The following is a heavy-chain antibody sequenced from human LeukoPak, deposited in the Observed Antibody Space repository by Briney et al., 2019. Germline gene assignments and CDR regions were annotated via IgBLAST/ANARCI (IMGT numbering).Heavy chain of an antibody. D-gene: IGHD2-2*02. CDR1: GGSFSGYY. Sequence: PSETLSLTCAVYGGSFSGYYWSWIRQPPGKGLEWIGEINHSGSTNYNPSLKSRVTISVDTSKNQFSLKLSSVTAADTAVYYCARFKLYDYYYYYGMDVWGQGITVTVSS. CDR3: ARFKLYDYYYYYGMDV. CDR2: INHSGST. V-gene: IGHV4-34*01. J-gene: IGHJ6*02.